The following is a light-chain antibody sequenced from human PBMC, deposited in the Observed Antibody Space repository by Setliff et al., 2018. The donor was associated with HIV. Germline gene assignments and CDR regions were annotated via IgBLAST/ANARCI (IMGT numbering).Light chain of an antibody. CDR3: CSYAGSSTYV. CDR1: SSDVGSYNL. V-gene: IGLV2-23*02. J-gene: IGLJ1*01. CDR2: EVT. Sequence: LTQPASVSGSPGQSITISCTGSSSDVGSYNLVSWYQQHPGKAPKLMIYEVTERPSGVSNRFSGSKSATTASLTISGLQAEDEADYYCCSYAGSSTYVFGTGTKVAVL.